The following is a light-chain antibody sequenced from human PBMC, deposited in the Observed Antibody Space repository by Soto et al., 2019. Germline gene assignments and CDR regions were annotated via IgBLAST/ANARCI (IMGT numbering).Light chain of an antibody. CDR1: SSDVGGYNY. J-gene: IGLJ2*01. CDR2: DVS. CDR3: CSYAGSYTYVV. Sequence: GQSVTISCTGTSSDVGGYNYVSWYQQHPGKAPKLMIYDVSKRPSGVPDRFSGSKSGNTASLTISGLQAEDEADYYCCSYAGSYTYVVFGGGTQLTVL. V-gene: IGLV2-11*01.